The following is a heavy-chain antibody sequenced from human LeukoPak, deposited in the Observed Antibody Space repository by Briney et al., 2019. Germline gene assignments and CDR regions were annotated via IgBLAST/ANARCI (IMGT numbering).Heavy chain of an antibody. CDR3: ARDYSNYLFDY. Sequence: SETLSLTCTVSGGSISSYYWSWIRQPPGKGLEWIARIHYSGSTYYNPSLKSRVTTSVDTSKNQFSLKLSSVTAADTAVYYCARDYSNYLFDYWGQGTLVTVSS. D-gene: IGHD4-11*01. CDR1: GGSISSYY. V-gene: IGHV4-39*02. CDR2: IHYSGST. J-gene: IGHJ4*02.